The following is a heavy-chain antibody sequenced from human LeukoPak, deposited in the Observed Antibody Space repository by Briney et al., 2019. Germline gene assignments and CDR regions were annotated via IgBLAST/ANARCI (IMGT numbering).Heavy chain of an antibody. CDR3: AREGVAVAGTARGMDV. Sequence: GGSLRLSRAASGFTFSSYWMSWVRQAPGKGLEWVANIKQDGSEKYYVDSVKGRFTISRDNAKNSLYLQMNSLRAEDTAVYYCAREGVAVAGTARGMDVWGKGTTVTVSS. V-gene: IGHV3-7*01. J-gene: IGHJ6*03. CDR1: GFTFSSYW. D-gene: IGHD6-19*01. CDR2: IKQDGSEK.